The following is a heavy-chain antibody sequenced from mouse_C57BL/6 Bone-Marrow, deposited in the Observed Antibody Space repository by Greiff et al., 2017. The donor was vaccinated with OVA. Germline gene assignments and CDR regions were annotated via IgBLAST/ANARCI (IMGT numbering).Heavy chain of an antibody. CDR1: GYAFTNYL. D-gene: IGHD2-2*01. V-gene: IGHV1-54*01. CDR3: ARDGYDRAWVAY. Sequence: VQLVESGAELVRPGTSVKVSCKASGYAFTNYLIEWVKQRPGQGLEWIGVINPGSGGTNYNEKFKGKATLTADKSSSTAYMQLSSLTSEDSAVYFCARDGYDRAWVAYWGQGTLVTVSA. CDR2: INPGSGGT. J-gene: IGHJ3*01.